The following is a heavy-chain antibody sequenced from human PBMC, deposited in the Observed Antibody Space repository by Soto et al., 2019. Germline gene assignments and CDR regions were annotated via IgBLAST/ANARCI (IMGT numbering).Heavy chain of an antibody. D-gene: IGHD2-15*01. V-gene: IGHV3-30-3*01. Sequence: PGGSLRLSCAASGFTFSSYAMHWVRQAPGKGLEWVAVISYDGSNKYYADSVKGRFTISRDNSKNTLYLQMNSLRAEDTAVYYRARDRVKTVVVVAATRVYYYGMDVWGQGTTVTVSS. CDR2: ISYDGSNK. J-gene: IGHJ6*02. CDR1: GFTFSSYA. CDR3: ARDRVKTVVVVAATRVYYYGMDV.